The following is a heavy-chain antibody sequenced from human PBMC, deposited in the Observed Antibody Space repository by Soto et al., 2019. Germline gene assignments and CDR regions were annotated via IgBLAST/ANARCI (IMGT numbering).Heavy chain of an antibody. CDR3: ARGGSNDWQVAFDI. CDR1: GFSFNTYE. Sequence: VQLVESGGGLVQPGGSLRLSCAASGFSFNTYEMNWVRQAPGKGLEWIGEINHSGSNNYSPSLKSRVTMSLDTSKNQFSLKLTSVTAADTAVYYCARGGSNDWQVAFDIWGQGTMVTVSS. J-gene: IGHJ3*02. V-gene: IGHV4-34*01. CDR2: INHSGSN. D-gene: IGHD3-9*01.